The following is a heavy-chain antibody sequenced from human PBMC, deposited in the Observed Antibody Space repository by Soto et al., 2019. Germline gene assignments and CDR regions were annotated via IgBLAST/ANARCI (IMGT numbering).Heavy chain of an antibody. CDR1: GYTFSSYA. Sequence: ASVKVSCKASGYTFSSYAMHWVRQAPGQRLEWMGWINAGNGNTKYSQKFQGRVTITRDTSASTAYMELNSLRVEDTAIYYCARDFPHNWFYPWGQGTLVTVSS. J-gene: IGHJ5*02. CDR3: ARDFPHNWFYP. V-gene: IGHV1-3*01. CDR2: INAGNGNT.